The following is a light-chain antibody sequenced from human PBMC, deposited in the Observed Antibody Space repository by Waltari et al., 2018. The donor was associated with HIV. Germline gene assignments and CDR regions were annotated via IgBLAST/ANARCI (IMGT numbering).Light chain of an antibody. J-gene: IGLJ2*01. CDR3: GTWDTSLSVVV. Sequence: QSVLTQPPSVSAAPGQTVTISCSGSTSNIGSNFVSWFQQLAGTAPKLLIYDNNKQPSGIPDRFSGSKSGTSATLGITGLQTGDEADYYCGTWDTSLSVVVFGGGTKLTVL. CDR2: DNN. V-gene: IGLV1-51*01. CDR1: TSNIGSNF.